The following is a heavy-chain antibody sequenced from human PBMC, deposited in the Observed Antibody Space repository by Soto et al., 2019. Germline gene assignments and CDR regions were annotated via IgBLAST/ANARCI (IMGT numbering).Heavy chain of an antibody. CDR3: AKDSNKYSSSLRGRYFDY. CDR1: GFTFTSYV. D-gene: IGHD3-22*01. V-gene: IGHV3-23*01. CDR2: ISGGGSTA. J-gene: IGHJ4*02. Sequence: LRLSCAASGFTFTSYVMSWVRQAPGKGLEWVAGISGGGSTAFYADSVKGRFTISRDNAKNTVVLQMDSLRAEDTAIYYCAKDSNKYSSSLRGRYFDYWGQGTLVTVSS.